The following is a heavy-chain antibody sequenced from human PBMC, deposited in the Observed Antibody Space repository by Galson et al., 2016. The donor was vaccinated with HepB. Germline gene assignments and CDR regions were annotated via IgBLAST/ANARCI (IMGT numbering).Heavy chain of an antibody. CDR3: ARSSYGDFGRPEAFDI. Sequence: SVKVSCKASGGTFSNYGISWLRQAPGQGLEWLGIFIPIFGSVNYAQRFQGRVTITADKVTNTAHMEVSSLRSEDTAVYYCARSSYGDFGRPEAFDIWGQGTMVTVSS. CDR1: GGTFSNYG. CDR2: FIPIFGSV. D-gene: IGHD2-21*02. J-gene: IGHJ3*02. V-gene: IGHV1-69*06.